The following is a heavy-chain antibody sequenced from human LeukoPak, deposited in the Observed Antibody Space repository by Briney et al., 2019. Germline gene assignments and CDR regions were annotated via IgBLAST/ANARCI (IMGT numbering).Heavy chain of an antibody. CDR2: IRYDGSHK. D-gene: IGHD2-2*01. V-gene: IGHV3-30*02. J-gene: IGHJ6*03. CDR3: AKELVPAATLYYYYYTDV. Sequence: PGGSLRLSCAASGFTFSTFGMHWVRQAPGKGLEWVAFIRYDGSHKKYADSVKGLFTISRDNSKNTLYLQMSSLRPEDTAVYYCAKELVPAATLYYYYYTDVWGIGTTVTVSS. CDR1: GFTFSTFG.